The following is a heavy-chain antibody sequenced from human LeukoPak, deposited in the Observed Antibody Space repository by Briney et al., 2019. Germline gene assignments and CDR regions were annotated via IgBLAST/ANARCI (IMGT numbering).Heavy chain of an antibody. D-gene: IGHD6-13*01. Sequence: SETLSLTCSVSGYSISSAYYWGWIRQPPGKGLEWIGTMYHSGSTNYNPSLKSRVTISVDTSKNQFSLKLSSVTAADTAVYYCAREGSSWYSDYYYYYMDVWGKGTTVTVS. CDR1: GYSISSAYY. CDR2: MYHSGST. J-gene: IGHJ6*03. V-gene: IGHV4-38-2*02. CDR3: AREGSSWYSDYYYYYMDV.